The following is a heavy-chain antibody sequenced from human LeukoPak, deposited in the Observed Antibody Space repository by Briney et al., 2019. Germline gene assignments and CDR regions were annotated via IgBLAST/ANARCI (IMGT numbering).Heavy chain of an antibody. J-gene: IGHJ4*02. CDR3: ARDRIAAAVSSTPTFDY. CDR1: GFTFSSYS. V-gene: IGHV3-30*03. D-gene: IGHD6-13*01. CDR2: ISYDGSNK. Sequence: PGGSLRLSCAASGFTFSSYSMNWVRQAPGKGLEWVAVISYDGSNKYYADSVKGRFTISRDNSKNTLYLQMNSLRAEDTAVYYCARDRIAAAVSSTPTFDYWGQGTLVTVSS.